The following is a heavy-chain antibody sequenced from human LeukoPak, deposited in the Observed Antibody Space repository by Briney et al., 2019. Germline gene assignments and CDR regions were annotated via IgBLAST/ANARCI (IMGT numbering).Heavy chain of an antibody. CDR2: IYYSGST. J-gene: IGHJ4*02. Sequence: SETLSLTCTVSGGSISSYYWSWIRQPPGKGLEWIGYIYYSGSTNYNPSLKSRVTISVDTSKNQFSLKLSSVTAADTAVYYCARERAAAGTGIDYWGQGTLVTVSS. CDR1: GGSISSYY. CDR3: ARERAAAGTGIDY. V-gene: IGHV4-59*01. D-gene: IGHD6-13*01.